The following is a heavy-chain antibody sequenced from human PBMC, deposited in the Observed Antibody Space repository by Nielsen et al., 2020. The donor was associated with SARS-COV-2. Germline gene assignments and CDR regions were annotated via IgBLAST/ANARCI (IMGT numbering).Heavy chain of an antibody. CDR2: IYWDDDK. J-gene: IGHJ6*02. D-gene: IGHD3-22*01. CDR3: ARLRVYDSSGPLGPYYYYYGMDV. CDR1: GFSLSTSGVG. Sequence: SGPTLVKPTQTLTLTCTFSGFSLSTSGVGVGWIRQPPGKALEWLALIYWDDDKRYSPSLKTRLTISKDTSKNQVVLTMTNMDPVDTATYYCARLRVYDSSGPLGPYYYYYGMDVWGQGTTVTVSS. V-gene: IGHV2-5*02.